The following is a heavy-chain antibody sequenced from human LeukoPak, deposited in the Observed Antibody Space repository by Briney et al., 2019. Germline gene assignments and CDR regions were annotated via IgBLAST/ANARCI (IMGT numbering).Heavy chain of an antibody. Sequence: SETLSLTCTVSGGSITSTNYYWPWIRQPPGKGPERIGRVYYSGTTYYNPSLMSRATVSVDTSNNHFSLKLSSVTAADTAVYYCARLPRGSSPDFFYYYLYVGGKGIMVTVSS. CDR1: GGSITSTNYY. J-gene: IGHJ6*03. CDR3: ARLPRGSSPDFFYYYLYV. D-gene: IGHD6-6*01. CDR2: VYYSGTT. V-gene: IGHV4-39*07.